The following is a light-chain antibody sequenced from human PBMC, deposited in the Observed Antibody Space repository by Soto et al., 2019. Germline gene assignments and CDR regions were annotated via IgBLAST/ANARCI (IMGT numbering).Light chain of an antibody. CDR1: STDVGGYNY. V-gene: IGLV2-14*03. CDR3: SSYTSSTTFV. CDR2: DVS. Sequence: QSVLTQPASVSGSPGQSITISCTGTSTDVGGYNYVSWYQQHPGKAPKLMISDVSDRPSGVSNRFSGSKSGNTASLTISGLQAEDEADYYCSSYTSSTTFVFGTGTRPPS. J-gene: IGLJ1*01.